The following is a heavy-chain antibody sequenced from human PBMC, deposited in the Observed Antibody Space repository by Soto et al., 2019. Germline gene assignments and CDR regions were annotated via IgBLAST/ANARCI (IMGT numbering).Heavy chain of an antibody. CDR2: ISAYNGNT. CDR3: ARVYRITMVRGELSEY. J-gene: IGHJ4*02. D-gene: IGHD3-10*01. Sequence: QVQLVQSGAEAKKPGASVKVSCKASGCTFTSYGISWVRQAPGQGLEWMGWISAYNGNTNYAQKLQGRVTMTTDTSTSTAYMELRSLRSDDTAVYYCARVYRITMVRGELSEYWGQGTLVTVSS. CDR1: GCTFTSYG. V-gene: IGHV1-18*01.